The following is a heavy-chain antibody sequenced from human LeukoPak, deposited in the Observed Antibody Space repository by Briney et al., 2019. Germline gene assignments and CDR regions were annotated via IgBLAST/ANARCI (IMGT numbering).Heavy chain of an antibody. V-gene: IGHV3-23*01. CDR3: AKAGVDTNWFDP. CDR1: GFTFSSYA. D-gene: IGHD5-18*01. J-gene: IGHJ5*02. CDR2: ISGSGGST. Sequence: PGGSLRLSCAASGFTFSSYAMSWARQAPGKGLEWVSAISGSGGSTYYADSVKGRFTISRDNSKNTLYLQMNSLRAEDTAVYYCAKAGVDTNWFDPWGQGTLVTVSS.